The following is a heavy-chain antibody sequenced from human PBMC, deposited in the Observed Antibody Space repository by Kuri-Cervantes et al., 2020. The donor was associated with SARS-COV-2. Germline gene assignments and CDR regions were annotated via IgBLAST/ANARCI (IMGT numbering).Heavy chain of an antibody. CDR2: IGTAGDT. CDR1: GFTFSSYD. J-gene: IGHJ5*02. CDR3: ARGTTIFGVAIWFDP. D-gene: IGHD3-3*01. V-gene: IGHV3-13*03. Sequence: GESLKISCAACGFTFSSYDMHWVRQATGKGLGWVSAIGTAGDTYYPGSVKGQFTISRENAKNSLYLQMNSLRAGGTAVYYCARGTTIFGVAIWFDPWGQGTLVTVSS.